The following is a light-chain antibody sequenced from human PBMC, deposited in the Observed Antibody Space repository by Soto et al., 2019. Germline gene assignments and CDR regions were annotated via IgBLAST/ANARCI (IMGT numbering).Light chain of an antibody. CDR3: QQYNSYSLL. Sequence: DIQMTQSPSTLSASVGDRVTITCRASQSISSWLAWYQQKPGKAPKLLIYDASSLESGVPSRFSGSGSGTEFTLTISSLQPDDFATSYCQQYNSYSLLFGQGTKLEIK. V-gene: IGKV1-5*01. CDR2: DAS. J-gene: IGKJ2*01. CDR1: QSISSW.